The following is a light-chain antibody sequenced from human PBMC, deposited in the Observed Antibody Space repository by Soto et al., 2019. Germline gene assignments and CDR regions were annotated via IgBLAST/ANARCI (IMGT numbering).Light chain of an antibody. CDR2: DAS. Sequence: DIPVTDSASTLSASVGDRVTITCRASQSISSCLAWYQQKPGKAPKLLIYDASSLESGVPSRFSGSGSGTEFTLTISSLQPDDFATYYCQQYNSYSGTFGQGTKV. J-gene: IGKJ1*01. CDR1: QSISSC. V-gene: IGKV1-5*01. CDR3: QQYNSYSGT.